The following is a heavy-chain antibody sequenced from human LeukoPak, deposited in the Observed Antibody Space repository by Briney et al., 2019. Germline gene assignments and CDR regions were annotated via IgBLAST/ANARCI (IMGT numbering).Heavy chain of an antibody. J-gene: IGHJ4*02. CDR1: GFTFSSYG. CDR2: ISYDGSNK. CDR3: AKITKEMATLLENRLGLDY. Sequence: TGRSLRLSCAASGFTFSSYGMHWVRQAPGKGLEWVAVISYDGSNKYYADYVKGRFTISRDNSKNTLYLQMNSLRAEDTAVYYCAKITKEMATLLENRLGLDYWGQGTLVTVSS. D-gene: IGHD5-24*01. V-gene: IGHV3-30*18.